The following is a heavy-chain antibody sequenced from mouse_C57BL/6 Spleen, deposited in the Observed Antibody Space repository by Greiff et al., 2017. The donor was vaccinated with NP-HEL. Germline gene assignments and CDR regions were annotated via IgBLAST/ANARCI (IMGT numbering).Heavy chain of an antibody. V-gene: IGHV1-64*01. CDR3: VPLTTGAMDY. D-gene: IGHD5-1*01. J-gene: IGHJ4*01. CDR1: GYTFTSYW. CDR2: IHPNSGST. Sequence: QVQLKQPGAELVKPGASVKLSCKASGYTFTSYWMHWVKQRPGQGLEWIGMIHPNSGSTNYNEKFKSKATMTVDKSSSTAYMQLSSLTSEDSAVYYCVPLTTGAMDYWGQGTSVTVSS.